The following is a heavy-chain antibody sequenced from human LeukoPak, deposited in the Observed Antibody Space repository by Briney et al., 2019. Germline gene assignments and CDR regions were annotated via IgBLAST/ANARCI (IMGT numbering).Heavy chain of an antibody. CDR1: GGSFSGYY. Sequence: PSETLSLTCAVYGGSFSGYYWSWIRQPPGKGLEWIGEINHSGSTNYNPSLKGRVTISVDTSKNQFSLKLSSVTAADTAVYYCARSLPYYDSSGYYYRPKVYYFDYWGQGTLVTVSS. CDR3: ARSLPYYDSSGYYYRPKVYYFDY. J-gene: IGHJ4*02. CDR2: INHSGST. V-gene: IGHV4-34*01. D-gene: IGHD3-22*01.